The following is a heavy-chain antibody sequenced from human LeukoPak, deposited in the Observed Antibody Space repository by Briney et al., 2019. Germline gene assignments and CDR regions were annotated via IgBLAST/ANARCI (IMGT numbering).Heavy chain of an antibody. CDR3: ARTVRQWLANDVFAR. V-gene: IGHV4-59*01. J-gene: IGHJ3*01. CDR2: IYSSGST. Sequence: SETLSLTCTVSGGSISDYYGTWMRQPPGKGLEWIGYIYSSGSTNYNLSLKSRVTMSVDTSKNQFSLRLNSVSAADTAVYYCARTVRQWLANDVFARWGQGTKVTVSS. D-gene: IGHD6-19*01. CDR1: GGSISDYY.